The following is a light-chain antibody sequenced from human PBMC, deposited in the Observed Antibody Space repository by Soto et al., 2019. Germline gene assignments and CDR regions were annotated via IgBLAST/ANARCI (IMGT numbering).Light chain of an antibody. CDR1: QDINNY. CDR3: QHYDNLPALT. J-gene: IGKJ4*01. V-gene: IGKV1-33*01. Sequence: DIQMTQSPSSLSASVGDRVTITCQASQDINNYLNWFQQKPGKAPKLLIHDASSLETGVPSRFSGSGSGTDFTLTISSLQPEDIATYYCQHYDNLPALTFGGGTKVEIK. CDR2: DAS.